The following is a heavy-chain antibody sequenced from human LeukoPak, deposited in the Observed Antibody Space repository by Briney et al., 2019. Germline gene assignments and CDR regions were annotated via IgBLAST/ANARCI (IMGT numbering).Heavy chain of an antibody. V-gene: IGHV3-23*01. Sequence: GGSLRLSCAASGITFSSYAMSWVRQAPGKGLEWVSAITGSGGGTYYAGSVKGRFTISRDNSKNTLYLQMNSLRAEDTAVYYCAKDPVAATGTGKINWFDPWGHGTLVTVSS. CDR3: AKDPVAATGTGKINWFDP. CDR1: GITFSSYA. J-gene: IGHJ5*02. D-gene: IGHD6-13*01. CDR2: ITGSGGGT.